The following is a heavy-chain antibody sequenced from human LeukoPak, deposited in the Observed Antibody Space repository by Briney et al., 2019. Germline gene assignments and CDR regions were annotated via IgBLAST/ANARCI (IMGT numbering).Heavy chain of an antibody. V-gene: IGHV1-18*01. D-gene: IGHD6-13*01. J-gene: IGHJ4*02. CDR1: GYTFTSYG. CDR3: ARVPYSSSWHRNPNADY. CDR2: ISAYNGNT. Sequence: GASVKVSCKASGYTFTSYGISWVRQAPGQGLEWMGWISAYNGNTNYAQKLQGRVTMTTDTSTSTAYMELRSLRSDDAAVYYCARVPYSSSWHRNPNADYWGQGTLVTVSS.